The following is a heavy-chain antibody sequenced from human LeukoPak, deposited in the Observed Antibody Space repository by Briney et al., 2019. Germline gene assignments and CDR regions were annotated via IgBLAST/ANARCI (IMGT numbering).Heavy chain of an antibody. CDR2: ISSGSSYT. J-gene: IGHJ4*02. D-gene: IGHD4-11*01. V-gene: IGHV3-11*06. CDR1: GFTFSDYY. Sequence: PGGSLRLSCAASGFTFSDYYMSWMRQAPEKGLGWVSYISSGSSYTHYADSVKGRFTISRDNAKNSLYLQMNSLRGGDTAVYYCVRRSTITTSFDYWGQGALVTVSS. CDR3: VRRSTITTSFDY.